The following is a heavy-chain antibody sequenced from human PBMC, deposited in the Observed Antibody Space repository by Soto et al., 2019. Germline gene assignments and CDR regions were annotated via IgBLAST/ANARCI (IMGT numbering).Heavy chain of an antibody. CDR3: ARPYEVGP. V-gene: IGHV3-11*01. Sequence: LTLSGAASGVTVSDYYLSWIRQAPGKGLEWVSYISTSGSTIYYADSVKGRFTISRDNAKNSLYLQMNNLRAEDTAVYYCARPYEVGPWGQGTLVTVSS. CDR2: ISTSGSTI. D-gene: IGHD3-3*01. CDR1: GVTVSDYY. J-gene: IGHJ4*02.